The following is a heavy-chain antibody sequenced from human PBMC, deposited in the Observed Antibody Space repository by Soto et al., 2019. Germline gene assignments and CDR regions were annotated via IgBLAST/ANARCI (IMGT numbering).Heavy chain of an antibody. CDR3: ARDSSSTDYYGMDV. CDR1: GYTFTGYY. Sequence: QVQLVQSGAEVKKPGASVKVSCKASGYTFTGYYMHWVRQAPGQGLGWMGWINPNSGGTNYAQKFQGWVTMTRDTSISTAYMELSRLRSDDTAVYYCARDSSSTDYYGMDVWGQGTTVTVSS. V-gene: IGHV1-2*04. CDR2: INPNSGGT. D-gene: IGHD6-13*01. J-gene: IGHJ6*02.